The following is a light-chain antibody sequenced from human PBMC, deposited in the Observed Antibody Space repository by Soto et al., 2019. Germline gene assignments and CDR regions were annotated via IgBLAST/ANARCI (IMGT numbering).Light chain of an antibody. V-gene: IGKV1-39*01. CDR3: QQSYSTPRT. CDR1: QSIRRY. CDR2: AAS. J-gene: IGKJ2*01. Sequence: DIQMTQSPSSLSASVGDRVTITCRASQSIRRYLNWYQQKPGKAPKLLIYAASSLQSGVPSRFSGSGSGTDFTLTISSLQREDFATYYCQQSYSTPRTFGQGTELEIK.